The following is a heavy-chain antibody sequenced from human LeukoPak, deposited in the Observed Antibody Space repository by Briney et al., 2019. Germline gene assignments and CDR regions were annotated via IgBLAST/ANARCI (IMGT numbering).Heavy chain of an antibody. CDR3: ARDPSIRYGDYVMWFDP. J-gene: IGHJ5*02. CDR2: INPNSGGT. V-gene: IGHV1-2*02. Sequence: GASVKVSGKASGYTFDENHIHWVRQAPGQGLEWMGWINPNSGGTNFAQKFQGRVTMTRDTSISTAYMELSSLRSDDTAVYYCARDPSIRYGDYVMWFDPWGQGTLVTVSS. CDR1: GYTFDENH. D-gene: IGHD4-17*01.